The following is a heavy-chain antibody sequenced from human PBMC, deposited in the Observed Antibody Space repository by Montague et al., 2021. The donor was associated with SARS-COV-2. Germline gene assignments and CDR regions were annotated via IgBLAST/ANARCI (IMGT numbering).Heavy chain of an antibody. D-gene: IGHD6-19*01. CDR1: GDSISIYY. CDR2: VYYSGST. J-gene: IGHJ4*02. V-gene: IGHV4-59*13. CDR3: ARGERGAWYNHYFDY. Sequence: SETLSLTCTVSGDSISIYYWSWIRQPPGKGLEWIGYVYYSGSTNYNPSLKSRVTISVDTPKNQFSSKLMSVTAADTAVYYCARGERGAWYNHYFDYWGQGALGTVSS.